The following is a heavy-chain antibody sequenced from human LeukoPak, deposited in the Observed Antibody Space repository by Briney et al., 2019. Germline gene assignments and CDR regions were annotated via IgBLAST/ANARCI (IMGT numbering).Heavy chain of an antibody. CDR1: GFTFSSYA. CDR3: AKGRLLFTSYYYYMDV. V-gene: IGHV3-23*01. Sequence: PGGSLRLSCAASGFTFSSYAMSWVRQAPGKGLERVSAISGSGGSTYYADSVKGRFTISRDNSKNTLYLQMNSLRAEDTAVYYCAKGRLLFTSYYYYMDVWGKGTTVTVSS. CDR2: ISGSGGST. D-gene: IGHD2-21*02. J-gene: IGHJ6*03.